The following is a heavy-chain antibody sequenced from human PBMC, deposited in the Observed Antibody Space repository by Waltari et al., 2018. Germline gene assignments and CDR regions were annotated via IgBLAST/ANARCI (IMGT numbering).Heavy chain of an antibody. J-gene: IGHJ4*02. D-gene: IGHD1-7*01. V-gene: IGHV3-30*18. CDR1: GFTFSSYG. CDR2: ISYDGSNK. CDR3: AKDIANWNYDGWYDY. Sequence: QVQLVESGGGVVQPGRSLRLSCAASGFTFSSYGMHWVRQAPGKGLEWVAVISYDGSNKYYADSVKGRFTISRDNSKNTLYLQMNSLRAEDTAVYYCAKDIANWNYDGWYDYWGQGTLVTVSS.